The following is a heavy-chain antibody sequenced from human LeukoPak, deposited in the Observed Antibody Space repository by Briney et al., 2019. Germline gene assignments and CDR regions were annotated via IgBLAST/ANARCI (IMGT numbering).Heavy chain of an antibody. CDR3: ARVTMVRGVTYYYGMDV. CDR2: INSDGSST. V-gene: IGHV3-74*01. D-gene: IGHD3-10*01. CDR1: GFTFSSYW. Sequence: GGSLRLSCAASGFTFSSYWMHWVRQAPGKGLVWVSRINSDGSSTSYADSVKGRFTISRDNAKNTLYLQMNSLRAEDTAVYYCARVTMVRGVTYYYGMDVWGQGTTVAVSS. J-gene: IGHJ6*02.